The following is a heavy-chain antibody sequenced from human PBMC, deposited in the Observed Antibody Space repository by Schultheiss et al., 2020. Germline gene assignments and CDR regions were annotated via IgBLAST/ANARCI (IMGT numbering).Heavy chain of an antibody. Sequence: SQTLSLTCTVSGGSISSYYWSWIRQSPGKGLEWIGYRHYNGSTNYNPSLKSRVTISVDTSKNQFSLKLSSVTAADTAVYYCASYQLGAFDIWGQGTMVTV. CDR3: ASYQLGAFDI. D-gene: IGHD2-2*01. CDR1: GGSISSYY. V-gene: IGHV4-59*01. CDR2: RHYNGST. J-gene: IGHJ3*02.